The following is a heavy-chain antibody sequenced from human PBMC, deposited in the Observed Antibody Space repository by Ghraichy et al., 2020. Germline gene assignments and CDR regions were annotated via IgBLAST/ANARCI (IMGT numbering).Heavy chain of an antibody. Sequence: GESLNISCKGSGYSFTSYWIRWVRQMPGKSLEWMGIIYPGDSDTRYSPSFQGHVTIPADKSISTAYLQWSSLKASDTAMYYRARRGLGTVVTHLDYWGQGTLVTVSS. J-gene: IGHJ4*02. CDR3: ARRGLGTVVTHLDY. CDR1: GYSFTSYW. D-gene: IGHD4-23*01. V-gene: IGHV5-51*01. CDR2: IYPGDSDT.